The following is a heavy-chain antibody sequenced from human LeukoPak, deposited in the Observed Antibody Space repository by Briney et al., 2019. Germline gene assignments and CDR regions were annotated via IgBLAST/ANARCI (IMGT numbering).Heavy chain of an antibody. V-gene: IGHV3-23*01. CDR2: ISGSGGST. J-gene: IGHJ3*02. Sequence: ETLSLTCTVSGGSISSSSYYWGWIRQPPGKGLEWVSAISGSGGSTYYADSVKGRFTISRDNSKNTLYLQMNSLRAEDTAVYYCAKDLRGSGSYPGAFDIWGQGTMVTVSS. D-gene: IGHD3-10*01. CDR3: AKDLRGSGSYPGAFDI. CDR1: GGSISSSSYY.